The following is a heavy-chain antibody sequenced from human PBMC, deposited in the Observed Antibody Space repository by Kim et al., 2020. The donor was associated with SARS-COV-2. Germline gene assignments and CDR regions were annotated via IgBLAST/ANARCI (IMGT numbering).Heavy chain of an antibody. CDR2: IYYSGST. CDR1: GGSTNSYY. Sequence: SETLSLTCTVSGGSTNSYYWSWIRQPPGKGLEWIGCIYYSGSTNYKSSLRSRVTMSIDTSRNQFSLKLTSLTAADTAVYYCARGSGYGSEQLDYWGQGTLVTVSS. CDR3: ARGSGYGSEQLDY. J-gene: IGHJ4*02. D-gene: IGHD3-10*01. V-gene: IGHV4-59*01.